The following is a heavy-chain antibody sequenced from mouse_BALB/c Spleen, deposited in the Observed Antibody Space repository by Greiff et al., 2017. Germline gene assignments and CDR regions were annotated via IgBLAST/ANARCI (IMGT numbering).Heavy chain of an antibody. CDR1: GFTFTDYY. V-gene: IGHV7-3*02. Sequence: EVMLVESGGGLVQPGGSLRLSCATSGFTFTDYYMSWVRQPPGKALEWLGFIRNKANGYTTEYSASVKGRFTISRDNSQSILYLQMNTLRAEDSATYYCARDNYGGGFAYWGQGTLVTVSA. CDR2: IRNKANGYTT. D-gene: IGHD1-1*02. CDR3: ARDNYGGGFAY. J-gene: IGHJ3*01.